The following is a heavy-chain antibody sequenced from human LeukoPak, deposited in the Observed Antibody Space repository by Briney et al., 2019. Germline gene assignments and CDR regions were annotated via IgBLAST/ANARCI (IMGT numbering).Heavy chain of an antibody. V-gene: IGHV3-7*01. J-gene: IGHJ4*02. CDR1: GFTFSNYW. Sequence: PGGSLRLSCEGSGFTFSNYWMGWVRQAPGKGLQWVANIKTDGSEKYYVDSVKGRFTISRDNAKNSLYLQMNSLRAEDSAVYYCAGEEWLRKYYFDSWGQGTLVTVSS. CDR2: IKTDGSEK. D-gene: IGHD5-12*01. CDR3: AGEEWLRKYYFDS.